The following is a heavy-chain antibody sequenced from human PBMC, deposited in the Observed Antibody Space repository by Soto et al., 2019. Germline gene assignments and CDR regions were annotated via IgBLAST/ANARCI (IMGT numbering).Heavy chain of an antibody. J-gene: IGHJ6*03. CDR1: GFTFSSYW. V-gene: IGHV3-7*01. Sequence: GGSLRLSCAASGFTFSSYWMSWVRQAPGKGLEWVANIKQDGSEKYYVDSVKGRFTISRDNAKNSLYLQMNSLRAEDTAVYYCARDNLLSIADNYYYYMDVWGKGTTVTVSS. D-gene: IGHD6-6*01. CDR2: IKQDGSEK. CDR3: ARDNLLSIADNYYYYMDV.